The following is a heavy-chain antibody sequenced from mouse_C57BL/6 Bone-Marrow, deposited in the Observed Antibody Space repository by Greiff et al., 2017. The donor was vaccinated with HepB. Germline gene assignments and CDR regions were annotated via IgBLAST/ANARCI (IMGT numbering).Heavy chain of an antibody. CDR3: TPIYYYGSSYYPYAMDY. V-gene: IGHV14-1*01. CDR2: IDPEDGDT. J-gene: IGHJ4*01. CDR1: GFNIKDYY. D-gene: IGHD1-1*01. Sequence: EVQLQQSGAELVRPGASVKLSCTASGFNIKDYYMHWVKQRPEQGLEWIGRIDPEDGDTEYAPKFQGKATMTADTSSNTVYLQLSSLTSEDTAVYYCTPIYYYGSSYYPYAMDYWGQGTSVTVSS.